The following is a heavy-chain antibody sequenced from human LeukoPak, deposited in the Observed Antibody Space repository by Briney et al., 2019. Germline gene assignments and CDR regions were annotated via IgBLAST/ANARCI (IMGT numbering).Heavy chain of an antibody. V-gene: IGHV3-15*01. Sequence: NTGGSLRLSCAASEFTFGNAWMNWVRQGPGKGLEWVGRIKSKTDGGTTDYAAPVEGRFTISRDDSKNTVYLQMNSLKTEDTAVYYCTSQYFDYWGQGTLVAVSS. CDR3: TSQYFDY. J-gene: IGHJ4*02. CDR1: EFTFGNAW. CDR2: IKSKTDGGTT.